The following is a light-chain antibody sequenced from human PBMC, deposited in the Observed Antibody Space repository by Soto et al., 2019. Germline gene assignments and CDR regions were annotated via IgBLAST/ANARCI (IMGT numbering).Light chain of an antibody. Sequence: SALTQPASVSGSPGQSITISCTGTSSDVGGYNYVSWYQQHPGKAPKLIIYEVSNRPSGGSNRFSGSKSDNTASLTISGLQAEDEADYYCNSYTSKSTGVFGTGTKLTVL. J-gene: IGLJ1*01. CDR1: SSDVGGYNY. CDR2: EVS. CDR3: NSYTSKSTGV. V-gene: IGLV2-14*01.